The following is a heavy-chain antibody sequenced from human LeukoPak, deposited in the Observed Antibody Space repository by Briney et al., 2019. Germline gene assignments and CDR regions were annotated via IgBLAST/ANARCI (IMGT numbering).Heavy chain of an antibody. CDR1: GGSISSNNYY. CDR2: IYYGGYT. CDR3: QSRFLERLLDY. V-gene: IGHV4-39*01. D-gene: IGHD3-3*01. Sequence: PSETLSLTCTVSGGSISSNNYYWGWIRQPPGKGLEWIGSIYYGGYTYYNPSLKSRVTISVDASKNQFSLKLSSVTAADTAIYYCQSRFLERLLDYWGQGTLVTVSS. J-gene: IGHJ4*02.